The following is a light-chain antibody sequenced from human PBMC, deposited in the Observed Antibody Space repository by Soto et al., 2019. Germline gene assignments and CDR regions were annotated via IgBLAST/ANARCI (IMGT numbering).Light chain of an antibody. J-gene: IGKJ5*01. Sequence: DIQMTQSPSSLSASVGDRVTITCRASQSITNYLNWYQQNPGKAPKLLIYAASSLQSGVPSRFVGSGSGTDLTLTISSLKPEDFATYNCQQTKSFPNSFGQGTRLEIE. CDR3: QQTKSFPNS. V-gene: IGKV1-39*01. CDR1: QSITNY. CDR2: AAS.